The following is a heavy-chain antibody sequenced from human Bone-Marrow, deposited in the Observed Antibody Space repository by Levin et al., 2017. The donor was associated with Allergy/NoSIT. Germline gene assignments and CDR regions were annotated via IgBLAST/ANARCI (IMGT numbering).Heavy chain of an antibody. Sequence: SQTLSLTCTVSGYSIRGTTYYWGWIRQPPGKGLEWIGSINHSGSTYYNPSLKSRVTISVDTSKNQFSLKLSSVTAADTAVYYCARAGRDDYWGQGTLVTVSS. CDR3: ARAGRDDY. V-gene: IGHV4-39*07. CDR1: GYSIRGTTYY. CDR2: INHSGST. J-gene: IGHJ4*02.